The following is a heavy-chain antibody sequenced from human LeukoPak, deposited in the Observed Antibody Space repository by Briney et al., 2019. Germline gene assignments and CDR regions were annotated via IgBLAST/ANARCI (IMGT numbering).Heavy chain of an antibody. V-gene: IGHV1-3*01. CDR3: AREGSGSYYKPADY. Sequence: KFQGRVTITRDTSASTAYMELSSLRSEDTAVYYCAREGSGSYYKPADYWGQGTLVTVSS. J-gene: IGHJ4*02. D-gene: IGHD3-10*01.